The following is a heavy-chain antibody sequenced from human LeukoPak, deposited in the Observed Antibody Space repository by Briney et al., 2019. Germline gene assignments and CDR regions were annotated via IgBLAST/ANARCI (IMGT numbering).Heavy chain of an antibody. D-gene: IGHD3-22*01. V-gene: IGHV3-30-3*01. CDR2: ISYDGSNK. CDR1: GFTFSSYA. CDR3: AKDFYDSSGSRYGY. Sequence: GGSLRLSCAASGFTFSSYAMHWVRQAPGKGLEWVAVISYDGSNKYYADSVKGRFTISRDNSKNTLFMQMNSLRAEDTAVYYCAKDFYDSSGSRYGYWGQGTLVTVSS. J-gene: IGHJ4*02.